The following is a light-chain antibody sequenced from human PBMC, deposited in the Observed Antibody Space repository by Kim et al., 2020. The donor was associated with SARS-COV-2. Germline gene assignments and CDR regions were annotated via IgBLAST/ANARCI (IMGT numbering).Light chain of an antibody. J-gene: IGLJ2*01. V-gene: IGLV3-19*01. CDR3: NSRDSSGNYLV. CDR1: SLGGYY. CDR2: GKN. Sequence: AVGQTVRITCQGDSLGGYYASWYQQKPGQAPVLLRYGKNRRPSGISDRFSGSNSGNTASLTITGAQAEDEADYYCNSRDSSGNYLVFGGGTQLTVL.